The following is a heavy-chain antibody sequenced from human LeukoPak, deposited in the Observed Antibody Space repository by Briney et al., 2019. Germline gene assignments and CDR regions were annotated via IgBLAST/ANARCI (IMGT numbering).Heavy chain of an antibody. V-gene: IGHV3-23*01. CDR2: ISDNGDKT. CDR1: GFIFSNYA. D-gene: IGHD2-21*01. Sequence: AGGSLRLSRAASGFIFSNYAMSWVRQTPGKGLEWVSAISDNGDKTYYTESVKGRFSISRDNSKKTLYLQVNSLRAEDTAEYYCAKETVAVGGFVTIDYWGQGTLVTVSS. CDR3: AKETVAVGGFVTIDY. J-gene: IGHJ4*02.